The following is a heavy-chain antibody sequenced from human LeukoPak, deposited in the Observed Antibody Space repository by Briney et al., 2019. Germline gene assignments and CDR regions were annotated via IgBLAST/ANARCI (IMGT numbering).Heavy chain of an antibody. CDR2: IYHSGST. Sequence: SETLSLTCAVSGYSINSGYYWGWIRQPPGKGLEWIGSIYHSGSTYYNPSLKSRVTISVDTSKNQFSLKLSSVTAADTAVYYCARRIEVHNWYFGLWGRGTLVTVSS. V-gene: IGHV4-38-2*01. D-gene: IGHD2-15*01. CDR3: ARRIEVHNWYFGL. CDR1: GYSINSGYY. J-gene: IGHJ2*01.